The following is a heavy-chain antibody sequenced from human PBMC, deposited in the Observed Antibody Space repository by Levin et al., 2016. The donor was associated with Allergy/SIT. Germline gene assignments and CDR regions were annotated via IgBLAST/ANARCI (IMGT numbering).Heavy chain of an antibody. D-gene: IGHD5-12*01. CDR3: ARRERRGYSGYDY. J-gene: IGHJ4*02. Sequence: RQAPGKGLEWIGSIYHSGSTYYNPSLKSRVTISVDTSKNQFSLKLSSVTAADTAVYYCARRERRGYSGYDYWGQGTLVTVSS. V-gene: IGHV4-38-2*01. CDR2: IYHSGST.